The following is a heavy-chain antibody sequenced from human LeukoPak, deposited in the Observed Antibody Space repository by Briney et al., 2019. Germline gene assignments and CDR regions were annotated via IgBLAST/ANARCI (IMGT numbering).Heavy chain of an antibody. V-gene: IGHV4-4*09. CDR3: ARRHHYYYYMDV. CDR2: IYTSGGT. Sequence: WETLSLTCTVSGGSVSSYYWTWIRQPPGKGLDWIGYIYTSGGTNYNPSLSSRVTISVDTSKNQFSLILSSMTDADTAVYYCARRHHYYYYMDVWGKGTTVTVSS. CDR1: GGSVSSYY. J-gene: IGHJ6*03.